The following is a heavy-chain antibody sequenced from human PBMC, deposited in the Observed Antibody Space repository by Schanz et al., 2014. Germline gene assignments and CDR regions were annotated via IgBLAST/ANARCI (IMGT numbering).Heavy chain of an antibody. CDR2: INTGGDST. J-gene: IGHJ4*02. Sequence: EVQLVESGGGLVQPGGSLRLSCGSSGFTFSPYWMHWVRQAPGKGLEWVSSINTGGDSTYYADSVKGRFTISRDNSRDTVYLQMNSLRADDTAMYYCARWFLIRGVILDSWGQGTLVTVSS. D-gene: IGHD3-10*01. V-gene: IGHV3-21*02. CDR1: GFTFSPYW. CDR3: ARWFLIRGVILDS.